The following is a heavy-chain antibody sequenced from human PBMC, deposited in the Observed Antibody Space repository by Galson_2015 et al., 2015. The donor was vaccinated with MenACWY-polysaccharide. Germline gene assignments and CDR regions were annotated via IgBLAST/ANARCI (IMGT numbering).Heavy chain of an antibody. CDR3: ARTEAGDFRLDY. Sequence: SVKVSCKAFGYTFSNYAMHWVRQAPGQRLEWLGWINGGDGESKYSQNFQDRITITRDTSASTVSKELSSLRSEDTAVYYCARTEAGDFRLDYWGQGTLVAVSS. J-gene: IGHJ4*02. V-gene: IGHV1-3*01. D-gene: IGHD6-19*01. CDR1: GYTFSNYA. CDR2: INGGDGES.